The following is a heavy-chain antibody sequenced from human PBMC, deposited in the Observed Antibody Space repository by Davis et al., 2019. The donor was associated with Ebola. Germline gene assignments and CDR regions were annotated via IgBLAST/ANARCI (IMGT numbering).Heavy chain of an antibody. CDR3: ARVGYYYDSSGYYRGAFDI. Sequence: SETLSLTCTVSGGSISSSSYYWVWIRQPPGKGREWIGSVYYSGSTYYSPSLKSRVTISVDTSKNQFSLKLSPVTAADTAVYYCARVGYYYDSSGYYRGAFDIWGQGTMVTVSS. J-gene: IGHJ3*02. CDR1: GGSISSSSYY. D-gene: IGHD3-22*01. V-gene: IGHV4-39*07. CDR2: VYYSGST.